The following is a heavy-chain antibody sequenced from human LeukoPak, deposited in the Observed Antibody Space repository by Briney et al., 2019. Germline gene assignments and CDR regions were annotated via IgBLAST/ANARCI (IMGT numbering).Heavy chain of an antibody. CDR3: AKGTRALYYDPGGLFDS. D-gene: IGHD3-16*01. Sequence: GGSLRLSCAASGFTFDDYAMHWVRQAPGKGLEWVSGISWNSGDIGYADSVKGRFTFSRDNAKNSLYLQMNSLRTEDTALYYCAKGTRALYYDPGGLFDSWGQGTLVTVSS. CDR1: GFTFDDYA. CDR2: ISWNSGDI. J-gene: IGHJ4*02. V-gene: IGHV3-9*01.